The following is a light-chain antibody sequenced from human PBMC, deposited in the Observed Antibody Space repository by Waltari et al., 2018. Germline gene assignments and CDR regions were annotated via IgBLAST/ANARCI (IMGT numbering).Light chain of an antibody. CDR3: QSYDTSLSALV. CDR1: SPNIGAGYD. Sequence: QSVLTQPPSVSGAPGQRVTISCTGSSPNIGAGYDVHWYQPLPGSAPKLLIYDNINRPAGVPGRFSGSKSGTSASLAITGLQAEDEADYYCQSYDTSLSALVFGGGTKLTVL. V-gene: IGLV1-40*01. J-gene: IGLJ3*02. CDR2: DNI.